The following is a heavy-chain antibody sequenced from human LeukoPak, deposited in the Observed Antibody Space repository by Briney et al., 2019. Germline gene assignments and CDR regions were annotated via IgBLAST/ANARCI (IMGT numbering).Heavy chain of an antibody. D-gene: IGHD3-3*01. Sequence: PSETLSLPCAVYGGSFSGYYWSWIRQPPGKGLEWIGEINHSGSTNYIPSLKSRVTISVDTSKNQFSLKLSSVTAADTAVYYCAREKRGEFWSGQITSVDYWGQGTLVTVSS. CDR3: AREKRGEFWSGQITSVDY. CDR2: INHSGST. CDR1: GGSFSGYY. V-gene: IGHV4-34*01. J-gene: IGHJ4*02.